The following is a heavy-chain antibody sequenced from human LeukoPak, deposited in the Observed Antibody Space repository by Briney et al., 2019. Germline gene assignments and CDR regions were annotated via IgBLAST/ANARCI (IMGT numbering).Heavy chain of an antibody. CDR2: IYYSGST. D-gene: IGHD6-13*01. CDR3: AKTTPSSSWKVYYCGMDV. V-gene: IGHV4-59*01. Sequence: SETLSLTCTVSGGSISSYYWSWIRQPPGKGLEWIGYIYYSGSTNYNPSLKSRVTISVDTSKNQFSLKLSSVTAADTAVYYCAKTTPSSSWKVYYCGMDVWGQGTTVTVSS. J-gene: IGHJ6*02. CDR1: GGSISSYY.